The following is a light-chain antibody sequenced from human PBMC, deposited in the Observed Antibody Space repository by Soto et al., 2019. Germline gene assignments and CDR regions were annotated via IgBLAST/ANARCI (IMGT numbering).Light chain of an antibody. CDR3: AAWDDSLRGVV. J-gene: IGLJ3*02. V-gene: IGLV1-47*02. CDR1: GSNIGSNS. Sequence: QSVLTQPPSASGTPGQRVTISCSGSGSNIGSNSVYWYQQLPGTAPKLLIYSNNQRPSGVPDRFSGSKSGTSASLAISGLRSEDEAEYYCAAWDDSLRGVVFGGGTKLTVL. CDR2: SNN.